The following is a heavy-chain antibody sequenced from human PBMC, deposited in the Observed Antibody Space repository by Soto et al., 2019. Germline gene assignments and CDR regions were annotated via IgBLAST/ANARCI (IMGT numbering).Heavy chain of an antibody. CDR2: IYYSGST. CDR3: VGQIGGSANVDY. CDR1: GVSISSSRHY. J-gene: IGHJ4*02. V-gene: IGHV4-39*01. Sequence: SETLSLTCTVSGVSISSSRHYWAWIRQPPGKGLDWIGNIYYSGSTYYNPSLKSRVTISVDTSKDQFSLKLTSVTAADTAVYYCVGQIGGSANVDYWGQGTLVTVSS. D-gene: IGHD3-16*01.